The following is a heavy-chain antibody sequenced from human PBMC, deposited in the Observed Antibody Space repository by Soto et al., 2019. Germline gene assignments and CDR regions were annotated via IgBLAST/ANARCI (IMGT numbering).Heavy chain of an antibody. CDR2: ISTYNGDT. CDR1: GYTFTRSG. CDR3: AREGVAPYYYYGMDV. V-gene: IGHV1-18*01. D-gene: IGHD5-12*01. Sequence: QVQLVQSGAGVKKPGASVKVSCKASGYTFTRSGISWVRQAPGQGLEWMGWISTYNGDTNYGQTFQGRVTMTTDTSTSTVHMEVRSLRSDDTAVYYCAREGVAPYYYYGMDVWGQGTPVTVSS. J-gene: IGHJ6*02.